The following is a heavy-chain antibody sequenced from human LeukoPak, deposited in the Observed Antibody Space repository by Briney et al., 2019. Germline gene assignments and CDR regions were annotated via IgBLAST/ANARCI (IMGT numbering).Heavy chain of an antibody. D-gene: IGHD2-15*01. CDR2: ISYDGSNK. J-gene: IGHJ3*02. V-gene: IGHV3-30-3*01. CDR3: VRESCSGGSCTYDPFDI. Sequence: GGSLRLSCAASGFTFSSYAMHWVRQAPGKGLEWVAVISYDGSNKYYADSVKGRFTISRDNSKNTLYLQMSSLRAEDTAVYFCVRESCSGGSCTYDPFDIWGHGTMVTVST. CDR1: GFTFSSYA.